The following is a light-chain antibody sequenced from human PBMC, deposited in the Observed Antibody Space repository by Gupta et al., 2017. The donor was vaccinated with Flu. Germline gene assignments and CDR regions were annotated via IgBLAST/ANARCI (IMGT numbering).Light chain of an antibody. CDR1: TSDVGNYDY. V-gene: IGLV2-11*01. CDR3: CSYASTFTFV. CDR2: GVT. Sequence: VAISCTGTTSDVGNYDYVSWYQQHPGNAPKLMFYGVTERPSGVPYRFSGSKSGNTASLTISGLQAEDEAFYYCCSYASTFTFVFGGGTRLTVL. J-gene: IGLJ2*01.